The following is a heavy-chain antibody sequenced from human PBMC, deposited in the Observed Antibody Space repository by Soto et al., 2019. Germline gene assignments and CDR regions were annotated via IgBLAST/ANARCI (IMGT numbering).Heavy chain of an antibody. CDR3: AKGPQTGYYFFDY. D-gene: IGHD3-9*01. Sequence: GGSLRLSCAPSGFTFRTYWMHWVRQVPGKGLVWVSRINSDGSSTSYADSVEGRFTISRDNAKNTLYLQMNSLRAEDTAVYYCAKGPQTGYYFFDYWGQGTLVTVSS. CDR2: INSDGSST. V-gene: IGHV3-74*01. J-gene: IGHJ4*02. CDR1: GFTFRTYW.